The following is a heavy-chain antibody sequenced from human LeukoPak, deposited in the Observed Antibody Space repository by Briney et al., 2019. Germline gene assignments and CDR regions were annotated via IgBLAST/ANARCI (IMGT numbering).Heavy chain of an antibody. V-gene: IGHV4-31*03. D-gene: IGHD6-13*01. J-gene: IGHJ4*02. Sequence: PSETLSLTCTVSGGSISSGGYYWSWIRQHPGKGLEWIGYIYYSGSTYYNPSLKSRVNISVDTSKNQFSLKLSSVTAGDTAVYYCARSGSSWYWSSVDYWGQGTLVTVSS. CDR3: ARSGSSWYWSSVDY. CDR2: IYYSGST. CDR1: GGSISSGGYY.